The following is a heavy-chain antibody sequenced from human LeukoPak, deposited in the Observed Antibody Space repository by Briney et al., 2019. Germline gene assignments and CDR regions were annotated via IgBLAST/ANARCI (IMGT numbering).Heavy chain of an antibody. CDR1: GYTFTGYY. J-gene: IGHJ4*02. CDR2: INPNSGGT. Sequence: ASVKVSCKASGYTFTGYYMHGVRQAPGQGLEWMGLINPNSGGTNYAQKFQGRVTMTRDTSISTAYMELSRLRSDDTAVYYCARGAGYNWNYMFSYWGQGTLVTVSS. CDR3: ARGAGYNWNYMFSY. D-gene: IGHD1-7*01. V-gene: IGHV1-2*02.